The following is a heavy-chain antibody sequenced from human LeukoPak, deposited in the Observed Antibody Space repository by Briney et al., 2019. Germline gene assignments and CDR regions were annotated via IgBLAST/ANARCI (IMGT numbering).Heavy chain of an antibody. CDR3: ARRIVGAVADY. V-gene: IGHV3-23*01. J-gene: IGHJ4*02. D-gene: IGHD1-26*01. Sequence: GGSLRLSCAASGFSFSNYAMNWVRRAPGKGLEWVSGISGSGGRTYYADSVKGRFSISRDNAKNSLYLQMNSLRAEDTAVYYCARRIVGAVADYWGQGTLVTVSS. CDR2: ISGSGGRT. CDR1: GFSFSNYA.